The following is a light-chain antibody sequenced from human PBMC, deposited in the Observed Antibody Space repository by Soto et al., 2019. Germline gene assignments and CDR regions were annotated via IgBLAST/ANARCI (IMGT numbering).Light chain of an antibody. Sequence: EIVMTQSPATLSMSPGERATLSCRASQSVSNNYLAWYQQKPGQAPRLLIYGASTRATGIPARFSGSGSGTDFTLTITRLEPEDSAVYFCQQYTGPPTTFGQGTRLEIK. CDR2: GAS. J-gene: IGKJ5*01. V-gene: IGKV3-20*01. CDR1: QSVSNNY. CDR3: QQYTGPPTT.